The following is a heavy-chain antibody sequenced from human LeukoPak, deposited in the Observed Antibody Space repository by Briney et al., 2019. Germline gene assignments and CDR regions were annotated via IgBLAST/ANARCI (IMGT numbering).Heavy chain of an antibody. J-gene: IGHJ5*02. D-gene: IGHD3-10*01. CDR3: ARGYGSGSYRRGNWFDP. V-gene: IGHV1-8*03. Sequence: VASVKVSCKASGYTFTGYFIHWVRQAPGQGLEWMGWTNPNSGNTGYAQKFQGRVTITRNTSISTAYMELSSLRSEDTAVYYCARGYGSGSYRRGNWFDPWGQGTLVTVSS. CDR1: GYTFTGYF. CDR2: TNPNSGNT.